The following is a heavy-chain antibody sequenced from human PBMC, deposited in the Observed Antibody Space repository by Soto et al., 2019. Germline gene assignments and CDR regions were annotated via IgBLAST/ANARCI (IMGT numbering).Heavy chain of an antibody. CDR3: ARYVPGNTVTSLRNDQLDY. J-gene: IGHJ4*02. D-gene: IGHD4-17*01. V-gene: IGHV4-34*01. CDR1: GGSFSGYY. Sequence: SETLALTCAVYGGSFSGYYWSWIRQPPGKGLEWIGEINHSGSTNYNPSLKSRVTISVDTSRNQLSLKLSSVTAADTAVYYCARYVPGNTVTSLRNDQLDYWGQGTLVTVSS. CDR2: INHSGST.